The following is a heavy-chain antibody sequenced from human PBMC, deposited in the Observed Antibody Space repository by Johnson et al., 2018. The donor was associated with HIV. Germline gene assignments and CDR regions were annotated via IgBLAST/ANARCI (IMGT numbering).Heavy chain of an antibody. J-gene: IGHJ3*01. CDR3: ARKQWLEVPSDALDV. V-gene: IGHV3-74*03. CDR1: GFIFRNYW. CDR2: IYSDGSDS. D-gene: IGHD6-19*01. Sequence: EKLVESGGGLVQPGGSLRLSCAASGFIFRNYWMYWVRQAPGKGLVWVARIYSDGSDSAYADSVKGRFTISRDNAKKTLYLQMNSLRAEDTAVYYCARKQWLEVPSDALDVWGQGTMVTDSS.